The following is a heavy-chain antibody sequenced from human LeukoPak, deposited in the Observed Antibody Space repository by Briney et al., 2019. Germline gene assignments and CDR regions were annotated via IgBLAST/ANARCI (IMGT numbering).Heavy chain of an antibody. V-gene: IGHV4-59*02. CDR1: SGSVSSDY. CDR3: ARVVYRGENWFDP. CDR2: IYSNGNT. D-gene: IGHD3-10*01. Sequence: PSETLSLTCTVSSGSVSSDYWSWIRQPPGKGLEWVGYIYSNGNTEYNPSLKSRATISVDTSKNQCSLKLNSVTAADTAVYYCARVVYRGENWFDPWGQGTLVTVSS. J-gene: IGHJ5*02.